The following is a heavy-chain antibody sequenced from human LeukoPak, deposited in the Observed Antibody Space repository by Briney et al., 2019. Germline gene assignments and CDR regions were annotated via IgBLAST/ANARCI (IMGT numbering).Heavy chain of an antibody. Sequence: AASVKVSCKASGYTFTGYYLHWVRLAPGQGLEWMGWINPNSGGTNYAQKFQGRVTMTRDTSISTAYMELTRMTSDDTAVYYCATVVAVADYFDYWGQRTLVTVSS. D-gene: IGHD6-19*01. J-gene: IGHJ4*02. CDR2: INPNSGGT. CDR3: ATVVAVADYFDY. V-gene: IGHV1-2*02. CDR1: GYTFTGYY.